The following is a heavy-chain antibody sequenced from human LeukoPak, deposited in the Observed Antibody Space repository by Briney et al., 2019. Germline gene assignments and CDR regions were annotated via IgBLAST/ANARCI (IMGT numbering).Heavy chain of an antibody. J-gene: IGHJ6*02. CDR1: GGTFSGYY. V-gene: IGHV4-34*08. D-gene: IGHD1-26*01. CDR3: QRLPVIVGAALEYYYYDLDV. CDR2: SNVSGGT. Sequence: SETLSLTRALYGGTFSGYYWSWLRQPPGRRLEWVGESNVSGGTNYNPSLTSRATISDDKSKHQLSLKLTSVTAADTAVFFCQRLPVIVGAALEYYYYDLDVSGQKTTVTGSS.